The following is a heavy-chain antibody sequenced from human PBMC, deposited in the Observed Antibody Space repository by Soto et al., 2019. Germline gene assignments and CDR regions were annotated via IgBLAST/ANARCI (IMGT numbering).Heavy chain of an antibody. CDR3: AGGGVRGVITRTRDYYGMDV. CDR2: IYPGDSDT. V-gene: IGHV5-51*01. J-gene: IGHJ6*02. Sequence: GESLKNSCQGSGYRFTSYWIGWVRQMPGKGLECMGIIYPGDSDTRYSPSFQGQVTISADKSISTAYLQWSSLKASDTAMYYCAGGGVRGVITRTRDYYGMDVWGQGTTVTVSS. D-gene: IGHD3-10*01. CDR1: GYRFTSYW.